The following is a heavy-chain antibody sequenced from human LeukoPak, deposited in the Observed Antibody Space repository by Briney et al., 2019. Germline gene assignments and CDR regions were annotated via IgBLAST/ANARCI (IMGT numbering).Heavy chain of an antibody. Sequence: GSVKVSCKASGYTFTSYFIHWVRQAPGEGLEWMGIINPTGGSTRYAQKFQGRVTMTRDTSTSTVYMELSSLRSEDTAVYYCARGRVTATDGFDIWGQGTTVIVSS. J-gene: IGHJ3*02. D-gene: IGHD2-21*02. CDR3: ARGRVTATDGFDI. V-gene: IGHV1-46*01. CDR1: GYTFTSYF. CDR2: INPTGGST.